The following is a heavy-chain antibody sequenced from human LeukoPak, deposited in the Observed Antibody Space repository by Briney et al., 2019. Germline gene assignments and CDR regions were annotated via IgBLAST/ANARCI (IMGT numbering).Heavy chain of an antibody. CDR1: GFTLTTSE. V-gene: IGHV3-48*03. J-gene: IGHJ3*02. D-gene: IGHD6-19*01. CDR2: INSDNSV. Sequence: GGSLRLSCAASGFTLTTSEMDWVRQAPGKGLEWVAYINSDNSVLYGDSVKGRFTISSDKATNSLYLQMNSLRAEDTAVYYCARRGAVANAFDIWGQGTMVTVSS. CDR3: ARRGAVANAFDI.